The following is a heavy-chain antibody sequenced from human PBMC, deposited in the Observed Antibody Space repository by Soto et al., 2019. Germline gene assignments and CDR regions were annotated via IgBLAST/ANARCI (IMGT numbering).Heavy chain of an antibody. V-gene: IGHV4-34*01. D-gene: IGHD6-6*01. CDR3: AGSIAGRRPYFYYYHGMDV. Sequence: SETLSLTCTVYGGSFSGYYWNWIRQPPGKGLEWIGEINHSGSTNFNPSLKSRVTISVDTSKNQLSLKLNSVTAADTAVYYCAGSIAGRRPYFYYYHGMDVWGQGTSVTVSS. CDR2: INHSGST. J-gene: IGHJ6*02. CDR1: GGSFSGYY.